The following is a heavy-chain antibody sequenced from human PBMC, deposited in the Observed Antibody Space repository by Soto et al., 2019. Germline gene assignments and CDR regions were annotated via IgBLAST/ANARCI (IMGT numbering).Heavy chain of an antibody. Sequence: EVQLVESGGGLVKPGGSLRLSCAGSGFTFSDAWVNWVRLAPGKGLEWVGRVKSKTHGGTTDYAAPVKGRFTISRDDSENTVFLQMTSLKTEDTGVYYCATGGYYPDYWGQGTLVTVSS. CDR2: VKSKTHGGTT. CDR1: GFTFSDAW. V-gene: IGHV3-15*01. J-gene: IGHJ4*02. D-gene: IGHD3-10*01. CDR3: ATGGYYPDY.